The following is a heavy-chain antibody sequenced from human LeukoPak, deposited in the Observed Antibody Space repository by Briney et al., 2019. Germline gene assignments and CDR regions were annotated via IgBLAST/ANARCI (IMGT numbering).Heavy chain of an antibody. J-gene: IGHJ2*01. CDR2: IYHSGST. CDR3: ARFPYSMVRGVDSWYFDL. CDR1: GGSISSSNW. V-gene: IGHV4-4*02. D-gene: IGHD3-10*01. Sequence: SETLSLTRAVSGGSISSSNWWSWVRQPPGKGLEWIGEIYHSGSTNYNSSLKSRVTISVDKSKNQFSLKLSSVTAADTAVYYCARFPYSMVRGVDSWYFDLWGRGTLVTVSS.